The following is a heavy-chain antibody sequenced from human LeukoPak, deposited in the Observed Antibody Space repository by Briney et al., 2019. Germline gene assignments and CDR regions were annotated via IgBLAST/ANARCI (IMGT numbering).Heavy chain of an antibody. CDR3: ARGRCSSTSCYKDYYYYMDV. CDR1: GYTFTSYA. CDR2: IIPIFGTA. V-gene: IGHV1-69*13. J-gene: IGHJ6*03. D-gene: IGHD2-2*02. Sequence: GASVKVSCKASGYTFTSYAISWVRQAPGQGLEWMGGIIPIFGTANYAQKFQGRVTITADESTSTAYMELSSLRSEDTAVYYCARGRCSSTSCYKDYYYYMDVWGKGTTVTVSS.